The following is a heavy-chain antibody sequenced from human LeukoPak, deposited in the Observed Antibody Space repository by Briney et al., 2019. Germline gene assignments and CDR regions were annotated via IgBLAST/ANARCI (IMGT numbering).Heavy chain of an antibody. J-gene: IGHJ4*02. D-gene: IGHD3-10*01. Sequence: RTGGSLRLSGTGSGFSFGDNAMNWVRQAPGKGLEWVSYISSSGSTIYYADSVKGRSTISRDNAKNSLYLQMNSLRAEDTAVYYCASSSGYYGSGSLEIDYWGQGTLVTVSS. CDR3: ASSSGYYGSGSLEIDY. CDR1: GFSFGDNA. V-gene: IGHV3-48*03. CDR2: ISSSGSTI.